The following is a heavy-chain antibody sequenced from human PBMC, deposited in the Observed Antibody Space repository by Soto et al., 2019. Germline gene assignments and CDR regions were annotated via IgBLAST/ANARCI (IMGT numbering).Heavy chain of an antibody. CDR3: ARSIRGPRRFNGMNI. Sequence: GPTLVNPTETLTLTCTFSGFSLTSPGMCVSWIRQPPGKALEWLALIERDDDDKYYSTSLKTRLTISKDTRKNQVVLTMANMDPADTGTYYCARSIRGPRRFNGMNIWGQVTTVTVS. CDR1: GFSLTSPGMC. V-gene: IGHV2-70*13. CDR2: IERDDDDK. D-gene: IGHD1-20*01. J-gene: IGHJ6*02.